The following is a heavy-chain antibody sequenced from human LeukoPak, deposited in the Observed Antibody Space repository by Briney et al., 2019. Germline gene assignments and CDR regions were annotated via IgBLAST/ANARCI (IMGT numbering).Heavy chain of an antibody. CDR1: GFTFSTYW. V-gene: IGHV3-7*01. CDR3: ARYSAYGSGSYSPLFDY. CDR2: IKQDGSEK. Sequence: GGSLRLSCVVSGFTFSTYWMSWVRQAPGKGLEWVANIKQDGSEKYYVDSVKGRFTISRDNAKNSLYLQMNSLRAEDTAVYYCARYSAYGSGSYSPLFDYWGQGTLVTVSS. D-gene: IGHD3-10*01. J-gene: IGHJ4*02.